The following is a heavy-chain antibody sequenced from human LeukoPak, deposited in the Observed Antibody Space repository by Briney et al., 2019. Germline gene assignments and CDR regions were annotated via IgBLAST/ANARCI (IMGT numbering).Heavy chain of an antibody. CDR2: ISAYNGNT. CDR1: GYTFTSYG. D-gene: IGHD3-10*01. J-gene: IGHJ6*03. CDR3: ARDNLWFGEITNYYYYYMDV. Sequence: ASVRVSCKASGYTFTSYGISWVRQAPGQGLEWMGWISAYNGNTNYAQKLQGRVTMTTDTSTSTAYMELRSLRSDDTAVYYCARDNLWFGEITNYYYYYMDVWGKGTTVTVSS. V-gene: IGHV1-18*01.